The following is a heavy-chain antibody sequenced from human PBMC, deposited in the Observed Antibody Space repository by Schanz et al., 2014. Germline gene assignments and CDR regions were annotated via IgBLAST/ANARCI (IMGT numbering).Heavy chain of an antibody. CDR1: GYTFTSYD. Sequence: QVQLIQSGAEVKKPGASVKVSCTASGYTFTSYDINWVRQAPGQGLEWLGWMNPNSGNPGFAQKFRGRVTMTRNTSMSTAYMELRSLRSDDTAVYYCARGFDCWDRWGQGTLVIVSS. D-gene: IGHD3-3*01. V-gene: IGHV1-8*01. CDR2: MNPNSGNP. CDR3: ARGFDCWDR. J-gene: IGHJ4*02.